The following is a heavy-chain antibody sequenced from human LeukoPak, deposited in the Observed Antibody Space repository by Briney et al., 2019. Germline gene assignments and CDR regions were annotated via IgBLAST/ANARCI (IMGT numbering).Heavy chain of an antibody. Sequence: SETLSLTCAVYGGSFSGYYWSWIRQPPGKGLEWIGEINHSGSTNYNPSLKSRVTISVDTSKNQFSLKLSSVTAADTAVYYCARKGTERWLQNNWFDPWGQGTLVTVSS. CDR2: INHSGST. CDR1: GGSFSGYY. D-gene: IGHD5-24*01. CDR3: ARKGTERWLQNNWFDP. J-gene: IGHJ5*02. V-gene: IGHV4-34*01.